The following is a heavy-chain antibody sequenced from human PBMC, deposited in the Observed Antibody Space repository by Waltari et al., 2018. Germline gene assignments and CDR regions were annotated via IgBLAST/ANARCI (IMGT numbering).Heavy chain of an antibody. D-gene: IGHD1-26*01. Sequence: EVQLVESGGGLIQPGGSLRLSCAASGFTVSSNYMSWVRQAPGKGLEWVSVIYSGGSPYSADSVKCLFTISRYNSKNTLYLQMNSLRADDTAVYYCARVRPSYSGRYYPDYWGQGTLVTVSS. CDR3: ARVRPSYSGRYYPDY. CDR2: IYSGGSP. V-gene: IGHV3-53*01. CDR1: GFTVSSNY. J-gene: IGHJ4*02.